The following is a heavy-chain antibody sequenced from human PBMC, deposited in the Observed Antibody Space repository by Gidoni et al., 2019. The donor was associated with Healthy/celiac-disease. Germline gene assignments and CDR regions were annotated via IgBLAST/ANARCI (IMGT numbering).Heavy chain of an antibody. J-gene: IGHJ4*02. V-gene: IGHV4-34*01. D-gene: IGHD4-17*01. CDR3: ARMGAVTTTEVYYFDY. CDR1: GGSFSGYY. CDR2: INHSGST. Sequence: QVQLQQWGAGLLKPSETLSLTCAVYGGSFSGYYWSWIRQPPGKGLEWIGEINHSGSTNYNPSLKSRVTISVDTSKNQFSLKLSSVTAADTAVYYCARMGAVTTTEVYYFDYWGQGTLVTVSS.